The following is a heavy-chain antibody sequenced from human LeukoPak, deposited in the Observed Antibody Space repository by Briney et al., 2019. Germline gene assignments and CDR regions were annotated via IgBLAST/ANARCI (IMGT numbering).Heavy chain of an antibody. D-gene: IGHD3-22*01. CDR2: IGGSGGGT. Sequence: GGSLRLSCAVSGLTLSNYGTSWVRQAPGKGLEWVAGIGGSGGGTNYADSVKGRFTISRDNPKNTLYLQMNSLRAEDTAVYFCAKRGVVIRVILVGFHKEAYYFDSWGQGALVTVSS. J-gene: IGHJ4*02. CDR3: AKRGVVIRVILVGFHKEAYYFDS. V-gene: IGHV3-23*01. CDR1: GLTLSNYG.